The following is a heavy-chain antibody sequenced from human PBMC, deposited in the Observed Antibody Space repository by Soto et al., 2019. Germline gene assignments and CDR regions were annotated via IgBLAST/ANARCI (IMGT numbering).Heavy chain of an antibody. CDR3: ASGKDGYNPGPGFDY. CDR2: IYHSGST. D-gene: IGHD5-12*01. CDR1: GGSISSSNW. J-gene: IGHJ4*02. Sequence: QVQLQESGPGLVKPSGTLSLTCAVSGGSISSSNWWSWVRQPPGKGLEWIGEIYHSGSTNYNPSLKSRVAISVDKSKNQFSLKLSSVTAADTAVYYCASGKDGYNPGPGFDYWGQGTLVTVSS. V-gene: IGHV4-4*02.